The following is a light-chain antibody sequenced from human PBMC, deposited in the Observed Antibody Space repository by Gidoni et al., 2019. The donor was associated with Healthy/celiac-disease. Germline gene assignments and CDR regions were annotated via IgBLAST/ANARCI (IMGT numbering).Light chain of an antibody. Sequence: EIVLTLSPGTLSLSPGERATLSCRASPSVSSSYLAWYQQKPGQAPRLLIYGASSRATGIPDRFSGSGSGTDFTRTISRLEPEDFAVYYCQQYGSSPQWTFGQGTKVEIK. V-gene: IGKV3-20*01. CDR3: QQYGSSPQWT. CDR1: PSVSSSY. CDR2: GAS. J-gene: IGKJ1*01.